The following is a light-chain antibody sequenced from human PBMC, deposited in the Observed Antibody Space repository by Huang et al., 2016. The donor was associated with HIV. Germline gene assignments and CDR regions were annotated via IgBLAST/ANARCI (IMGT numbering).Light chain of an antibody. CDR3: QQYFETPLT. V-gene: IGKV4-1*01. CDR2: GAS. J-gene: IGKJ4*01. Sequence: DIVMTRSPDSLAVSLGERATVNCKSSQTILYSSKNKNDLAWYQQKPGQPPKLLIYGASTRESGVPDRFSGSGSGTDFTLTISSLQAEDVAVYYCQQYFETPLTFGGGTKVEIK. CDR1: QTILYSSKNKND.